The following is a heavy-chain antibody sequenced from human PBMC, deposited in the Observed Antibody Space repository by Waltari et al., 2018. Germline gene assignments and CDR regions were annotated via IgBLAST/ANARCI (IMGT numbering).Heavy chain of an antibody. V-gene: IGHV4-59*08. Sequence: QVQLQESGPGLVKPSETLSLTCTVSGGSISNYYWSWLRPSPGGGLEWIWSIYYGGSTNYIPSLKGRVTLSGDKAKNHFSLKLSAVTAADTALYYCARQGHYDVWTGYYLFDYWGQGTLVTVSS. CDR1: GGSISNYY. CDR3: ARQGHYDVWTGYYLFDY. J-gene: IGHJ4*02. CDR2: IYYGGST. D-gene: IGHD3-3*01.